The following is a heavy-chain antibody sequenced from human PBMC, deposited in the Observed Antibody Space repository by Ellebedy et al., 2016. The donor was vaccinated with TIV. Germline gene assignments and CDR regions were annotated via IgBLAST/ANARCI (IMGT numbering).Heavy chain of an antibody. CDR2: IYSGGST. J-gene: IGHJ4*02. V-gene: IGHV3-53*01. CDR1: GFTVSSNY. CDR3: AKGACSGGSCYFSY. D-gene: IGHD2-15*01. Sequence: GESLKISCAASGFTVSSNYMSWVRQAPGKGLEWVSVIYSGGSTYYADSVKGRLTSSRDNSKNTLYLQMNSRRAEDTAVYYCAKGACSGGSCYFSYWGQGTLVTVSS.